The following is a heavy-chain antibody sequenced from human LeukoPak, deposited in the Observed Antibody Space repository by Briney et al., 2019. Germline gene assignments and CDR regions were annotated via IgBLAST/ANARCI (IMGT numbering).Heavy chain of an antibody. CDR3: ATCSSSWSRGMDV. D-gene: IGHD6-13*01. J-gene: IGHJ6*02. V-gene: IGHV4-34*01. Sequence: PSETLSLTCAVYGGSFSGYYWSWIRQPPGKGLEWIGEINHSGSTNYNPSLKSRVTISVDTSKNQFSLKLSSVTAADTAVYYCATCSSSWSRGMDVWGQGTTVTVSS. CDR1: GGSFSGYY. CDR2: INHSGST.